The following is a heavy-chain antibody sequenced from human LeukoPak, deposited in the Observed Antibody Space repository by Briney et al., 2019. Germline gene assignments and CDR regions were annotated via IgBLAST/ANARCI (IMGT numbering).Heavy chain of an antibody. D-gene: IGHD2-21*02. CDR3: ARRSAIKLCYYGMDV. Sequence: ASVKVSCKASGYTFTGYYMHWVRQAPGQGLEWMGWINPNSGGTNYAQKFQGRVTMTRDTSISTAYMELSRLRSDDTAVYYCARRSAIKLCYYGMDVWGQGTTVTVSS. CDR2: INPNSGGT. J-gene: IGHJ6*02. V-gene: IGHV1-2*02. CDR1: GYTFTGYY.